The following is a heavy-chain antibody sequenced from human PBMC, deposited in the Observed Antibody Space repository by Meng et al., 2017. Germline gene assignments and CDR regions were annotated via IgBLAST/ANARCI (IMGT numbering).Heavy chain of an antibody. V-gene: IGHV3-21*01. D-gene: IGHD2-2*01. CDR1: GFTFSSYS. Sequence: GESLKISCAASGFTFSSYSMNWVRQAPGKGLEWVSSISSSSSYIYYADSVKGRFTISRDNAKNSLYLQMNSLRAEDTAVYYCARDANLYCSSTSCYAGAYWGQGKLVNGAS. CDR2: ISSSSSYI. CDR3: ARDANLYCSSTSCYAGAY. J-gene: IGHJ4*02.